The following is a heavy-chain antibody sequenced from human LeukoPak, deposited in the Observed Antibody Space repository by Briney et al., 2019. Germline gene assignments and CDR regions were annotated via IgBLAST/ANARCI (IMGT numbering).Heavy chain of an antibody. CDR2: ISGSGGST. Sequence: GGSLRLSWAASGFTFSSYAMSWVRQAPGKGLEWVSAISGSGGSTYYADSVKGRFTISRDNSKNTLYLQMNSLRAEDTAVYYCAKGASYYDILTGYYIDGAFDIWGQGTMVTVSS. V-gene: IGHV3-23*01. CDR1: GFTFSSYA. D-gene: IGHD3-9*01. J-gene: IGHJ3*02. CDR3: AKGASYYDILTGYYIDGAFDI.